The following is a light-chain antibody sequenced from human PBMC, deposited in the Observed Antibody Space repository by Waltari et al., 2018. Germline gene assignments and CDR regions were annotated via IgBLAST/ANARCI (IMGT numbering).Light chain of an antibody. J-gene: IGKJ1*01. V-gene: IGKV3-11*01. CDR3: HQRSNWPWT. CDR1: QCVSSY. Sequence: EIVLTQSPATLSLSPGERATLSCRASQCVSSYLAWYQQKPGQAPRLLMYEASNRATGIPARFSGSGSGTEFTLTISSLEPEDFAVYYCHQRSNWPWTFGQGTKVEIK. CDR2: EAS.